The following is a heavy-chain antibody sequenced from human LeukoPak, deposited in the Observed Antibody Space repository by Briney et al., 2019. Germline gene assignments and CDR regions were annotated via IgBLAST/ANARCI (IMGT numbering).Heavy chain of an antibody. CDR1: GFSLSNARMG. CDR2: IFSNDEK. J-gene: IGHJ4*02. Sequence: SGPVLVKPTVTLTLTCTVSGFSLSNARMGVSWIRQHPGKALEWLAHIFSNDEKSYSTSLRSRLTISKDTSKSQVVLTMTNMDPVDTATYYCARMEKYYDFWSGYLSYFDYWGQGTLVTVSS. V-gene: IGHV2-26*01. CDR3: ARMEKYYDFWSGYLSYFDY. D-gene: IGHD3-3*01.